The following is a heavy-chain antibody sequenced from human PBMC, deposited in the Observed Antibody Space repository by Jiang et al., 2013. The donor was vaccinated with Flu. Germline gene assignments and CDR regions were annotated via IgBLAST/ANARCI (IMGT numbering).Heavy chain of an antibody. CDR3: ARPPDP. CDR2: IYYSGST. J-gene: IGHJ5*02. Sequence: SLTCTVSGDSISSSFWAWIRQPPGKGLEWIGNIYYSGSTYYNPSLKSRVTMSVDTSRNQFSLKLSSVTAADTAVYYCARPPDPWGQGTLVTVSS. CDR1: GDSISSSF. V-gene: IGHV4-39*01.